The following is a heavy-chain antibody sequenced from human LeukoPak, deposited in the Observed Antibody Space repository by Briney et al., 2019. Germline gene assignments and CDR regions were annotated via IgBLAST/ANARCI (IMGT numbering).Heavy chain of an antibody. V-gene: IGHV4-30-2*01. J-gene: IGHJ5*02. D-gene: IGHD6-19*01. Sequence: PSQTLSLTCTVSGGSISSGGYYWSWIRQPPGKGLEWIGYIYHSGSTYYNPSLKSRVTISVDRSKNQFSLKLSSVTAADTAVYYCARASSVAVPVGPWGQGTLVTVSS. CDR1: GGSISSGGYY. CDR2: IYHSGST. CDR3: ARASSVAVPVGP.